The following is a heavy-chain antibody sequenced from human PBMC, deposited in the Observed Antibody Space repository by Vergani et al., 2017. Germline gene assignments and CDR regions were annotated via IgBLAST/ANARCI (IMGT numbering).Heavy chain of an antibody. CDR3: ASGGHGSENGGALQL. V-gene: IGHV5-51*03. Sequence: EVQLVQSGAEVKKPGESLKISCQGSGYSITNFWIGWVRQRPGRGLEWMGIIYPGDSEVKSNPTFRGQVIFSVDTSVNTAYLQWRSRQASDTATYFCASGGHGSENGGALQLWGQGTNITVSS. CDR1: GYSITNFW. CDR2: IYPGDSEV. D-gene: IGHD3-10*01. J-gene: IGHJ3*01.